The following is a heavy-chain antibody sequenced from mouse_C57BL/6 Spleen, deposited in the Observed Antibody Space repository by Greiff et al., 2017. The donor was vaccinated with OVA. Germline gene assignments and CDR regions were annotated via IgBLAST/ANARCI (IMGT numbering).Heavy chain of an antibody. CDR2: IYPYNGVS. CDR3: AITTVVATDYAMDY. CDR1: GYSFTGYY. V-gene: IGHV1-31*01. Sequence: VQLQQSGPELVKPGASVKISCKASGYSFTGYYMHWVKQSHGNILDWIGYIYPYNGVSSYNQKFKGKATLTVDKSSSTAYMELRSLTSEDSAVYYCAITTVVATDYAMDYWGQGTSVTVSS. J-gene: IGHJ4*01. D-gene: IGHD1-1*01.